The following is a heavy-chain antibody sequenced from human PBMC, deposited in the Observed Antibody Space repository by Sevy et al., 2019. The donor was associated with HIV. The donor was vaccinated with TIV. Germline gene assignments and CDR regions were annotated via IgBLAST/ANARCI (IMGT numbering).Heavy chain of an antibody. V-gene: IGHV4-59*01. CDR2: THSNGNT. J-gene: IGHJ5*02. Sequence: SETLSLTCTVSGGSISGYYWSWIRQSPGKGLEWIAYTHSNGNTNYHPSLKSRVTISIDTSKNQFTPKLSFVTAADTAVYYCTRDRYTLVRGIIMTWFDPWGQGTLVTVSS. CDR3: TRDRYTLVRGIIMTWFDP. D-gene: IGHD3-10*01. CDR1: GGSISGYY.